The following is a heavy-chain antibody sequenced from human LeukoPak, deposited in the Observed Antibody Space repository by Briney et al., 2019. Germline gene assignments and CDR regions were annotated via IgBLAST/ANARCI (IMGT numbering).Heavy chain of an antibody. D-gene: IGHD4-17*01. CDR3: ARLTGNTDDDYGDYVGY. Sequence: PSETLSLTCTVSGGSISNSNFYWGWIRQPPGKGLEWIGEINHSGSTNYNPSLKSRVTISVDTSKNQFSLKLSSVTAADTAVYYCARLTGNTDDDYGDYVGYWGQGTLVTVSS. CDR1: GGSISNSNFY. J-gene: IGHJ4*02. V-gene: IGHV4-39*07. CDR2: INHSGST.